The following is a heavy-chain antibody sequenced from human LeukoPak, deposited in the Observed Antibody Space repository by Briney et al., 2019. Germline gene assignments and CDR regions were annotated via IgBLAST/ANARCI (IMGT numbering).Heavy chain of an antibody. D-gene: IGHD5-18*01. CDR1: GGSFSGYY. CDR3: ARGGYSYGPDDY. J-gene: IGHJ4*02. V-gene: IGHV4-30-4*01. Sequence: PSETLSLTCAVYGGSFSGYYWSWIRQPPGKGLEWIGYIYYSGSTYYNPSLKSRVTISVDTSKNQFSLKLSSVTAADTAVYYCARGGYSYGPDDYWGQGTLVTVSS. CDR2: IYYSGST.